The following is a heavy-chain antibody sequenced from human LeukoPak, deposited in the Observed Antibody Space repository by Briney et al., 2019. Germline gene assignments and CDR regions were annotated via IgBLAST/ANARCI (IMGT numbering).Heavy chain of an antibody. CDR1: GGTFSSYA. D-gene: IGHD6-13*01. J-gene: IGHJ4*02. V-gene: IGHV1-69*13. Sequence: ASVKVSCKASGGTFSSYAISWVRQAPGQGLEWMGGIIPIFGTANCAQKFQGRVSITADESTSTTYMELSSLRSEDTAVYYCARAGLAAAGTLDYWGQGTLVTVSS. CDR2: IIPIFGTA. CDR3: ARAGLAAAGTLDY.